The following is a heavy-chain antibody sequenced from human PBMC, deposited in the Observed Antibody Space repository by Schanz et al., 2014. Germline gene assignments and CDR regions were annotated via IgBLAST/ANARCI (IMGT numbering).Heavy chain of an antibody. CDR2: IYSGIGA. D-gene: IGHD3-22*01. CDR3: ARVHHYDPSGWGYCDY. J-gene: IGHJ4*02. V-gene: IGHV3-66*01. CDR1: GFTVSSNH. Sequence: VQLVESGGGLVQPGGSLRLSCAVSGFTVSSNHMSWVRQAPGKGLEWDSVIYSGIGAYYADSVEDRFTVSRDNSKNTIYLQVNRLRAEGTAVYYCARVHHYDPSGWGYCDYWGQGALVTVSS.